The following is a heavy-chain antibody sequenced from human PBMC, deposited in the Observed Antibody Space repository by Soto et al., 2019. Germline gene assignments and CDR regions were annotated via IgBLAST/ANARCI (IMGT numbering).Heavy chain of an antibody. CDR2: INAGNGNT. CDR3: ARDGSSGWYRDFDP. Sequence: GASVKVSCKASGYTFTSYAMHWVRQAPGQRLEWMGWINAGNGNTKYSQKFQGRVTITRDTSASTAYMELSSLRSEDTAVYYCARDGSSGWYRDFDPWGQGTLVTVSS. CDR1: GYTFTSYA. D-gene: IGHD6-19*01. J-gene: IGHJ5*02. V-gene: IGHV1-3*01.